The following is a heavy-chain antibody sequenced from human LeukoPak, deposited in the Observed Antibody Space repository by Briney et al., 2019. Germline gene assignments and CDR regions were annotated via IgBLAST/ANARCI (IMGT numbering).Heavy chain of an antibody. V-gene: IGHV4-34*01. CDR1: GGSFSGYY. CDR3: ARAVVPPVEMATKSYYFDY. D-gene: IGHD5-24*01. CDR2: INHSGST. J-gene: IGHJ4*02. Sequence: SETLSLTCAVYGGSFSGYYWSWIRQPPGKGLEWIGEINHSGSTNYNPSLKSRVTISVDTSKNQFSLKRSSVTAADTAVYYCARAVVPPVEMATKSYYFDYWGQGTLVTVSS.